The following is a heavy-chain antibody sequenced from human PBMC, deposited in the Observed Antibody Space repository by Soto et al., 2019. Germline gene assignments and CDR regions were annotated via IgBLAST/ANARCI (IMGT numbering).Heavy chain of an antibody. CDR1: GFTFRSYW. CDR2: INSDGSST. J-gene: IGHJ5*02. Sequence: PGGSLRLSCAAPGFTFRSYWMHWVRQAPGKGLVWVSRINSDGSSTSYADSVKGRFTISRDNAKNTLYLQMNSLRAEDTAVYYCAGSRSGWFDPWGQGTLVTVSS. V-gene: IGHV3-74*01. CDR3: AGSRSGWFDP. D-gene: IGHD5-12*01.